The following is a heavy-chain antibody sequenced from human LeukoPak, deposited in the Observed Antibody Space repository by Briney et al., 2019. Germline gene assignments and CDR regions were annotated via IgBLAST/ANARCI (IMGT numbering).Heavy chain of an antibody. V-gene: IGHV3-7*01. J-gene: IGHJ4*02. Sequence: GGSLRLSCAASEFTFSTYGMTWVRQAPGKGLEWVANIKQDGSEKYYVDSVKGRFSISRDNAKNSLYLQMNSLRAEDTAVYYCARDGGRKDDYWGQGTLVTVSS. CDR2: IKQDGSEK. CDR3: ARDGGRKDDY. D-gene: IGHD2-15*01. CDR1: EFTFSTYG.